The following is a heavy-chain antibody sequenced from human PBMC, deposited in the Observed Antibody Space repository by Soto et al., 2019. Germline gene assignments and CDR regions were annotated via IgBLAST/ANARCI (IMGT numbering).Heavy chain of an antibody. D-gene: IGHD4-17*01. CDR1: TFAFGSFA. Sequence: EVRLSESGGGLVQPGGSLRLSCAASTFAFGSFAMTWVRQAPGKGLEWVSGISGNGDNTYYADSVKGRFTISRDNSKNTLYLQMNSLRVEDTAVYYCAKENGGKGTDYWGQGTLVTVSS. V-gene: IGHV3-23*01. CDR3: AKENGGKGTDY. J-gene: IGHJ4*02. CDR2: ISGNGDNT.